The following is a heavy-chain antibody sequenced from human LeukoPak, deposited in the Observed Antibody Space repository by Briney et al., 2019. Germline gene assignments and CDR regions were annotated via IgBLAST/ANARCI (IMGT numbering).Heavy chain of an antibody. J-gene: IGHJ6*04. D-gene: IGHD2-15*01. CDR3: ARGGVTATHYYYGMDV. Sequence: PETLSFTCSVSGASINGYYWNWLRQPPGKGLQWIGHIYYSGSTCYNLSLKSRVTISVDTSKNQFSLKLTSVTDVDTAVYYCARGGVTATHYYYGMDVWGKGTTVTVSS. CDR2: IYYSGST. CDR1: GASINGYY. V-gene: IGHV4-59*01.